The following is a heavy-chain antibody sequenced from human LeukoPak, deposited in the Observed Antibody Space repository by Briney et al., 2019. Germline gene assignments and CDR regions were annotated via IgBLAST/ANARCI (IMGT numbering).Heavy chain of an antibody. Sequence: SETLSLTCAVFGGSFSGYYWGWIGQPPGKGLEWIGSIYHSGSTYYNPSLKSRVTISVDTSKNQFSLKLSSVTAADTAVYYCARVYRYYYYYYYMDVWGKGTTVTVSS. CDR1: GGSFSGYY. V-gene: IGHV4-38-2*01. CDR2: IYHSGST. D-gene: IGHD1-14*01. CDR3: ARVYRYYYYYYYMDV. J-gene: IGHJ6*03.